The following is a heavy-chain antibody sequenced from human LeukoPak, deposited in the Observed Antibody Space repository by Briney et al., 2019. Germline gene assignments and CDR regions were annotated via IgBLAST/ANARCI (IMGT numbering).Heavy chain of an antibody. CDR2: INHSGST. J-gene: IGHJ4*02. D-gene: IGHD3-16*01. CDR3: APRYYDYVWGSPPTGY. CDR1: GGSFSGYY. Sequence: SETLSLTCAVYGGSFSGYYWGWIRQPPGKGLEWIGEINHSGSTNYNPSLKSRVTISVDTSKNQFSLKLSSVTAADTAVYYCAPRYYDYVWGSPPTGYWGQGTLVTVS. V-gene: IGHV4-34*01.